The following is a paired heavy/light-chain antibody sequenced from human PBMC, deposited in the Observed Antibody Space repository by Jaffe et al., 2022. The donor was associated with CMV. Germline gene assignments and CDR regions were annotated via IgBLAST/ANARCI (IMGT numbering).Light chain of an antibody. CDR1: QSISSW. CDR2: KAS. J-gene: IGKJ5*01. V-gene: IGKV1-5*03. CDR3: QQYNSYLIT. Sequence: DIQMTQSPSTLSASVGDRVTITCRASQSISSWLAWYQQKPGKAPKLLIYKASSLESGVPSRFSGSGSGTEFTLTISSLQPDDFATYYCQQYNSYLITFGQGTRLEIK.
Heavy chain of an antibody. CDR2: IFSNDEK. Sequence: QVTLKESGPVLVKPTETLTLTCTVSGFSLSNARMGVSWIRQPPGKALEWLAHIFSNDEKSYSTSLKSRLTISKDTSKSQVVLTMTNMDPVDTATYYCARIRPLEIESEYYYDSSGYSHHDAFDIWGQGTMVTVSS. V-gene: IGHV2-26*01. D-gene: IGHD3-22*01. J-gene: IGHJ3*02. CDR3: ARIRPLEIESEYYYDSSGYSHHDAFDI. CDR1: GFSLSNARMG.